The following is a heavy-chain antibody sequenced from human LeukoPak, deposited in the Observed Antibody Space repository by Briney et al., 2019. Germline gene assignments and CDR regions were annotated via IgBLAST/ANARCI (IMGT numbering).Heavy chain of an antibody. CDR1: GGSIGSSDLY. CDR2: IYYNGNT. Sequence: ASETLSLTCIVSGGSIGSSDLYWGWIRQPPGKGLEWIGSIYYNGNTYYNPSLKSRVTISVDTSKNQFSLRLSSVTAADTAVYYCASAPTGVYVTGDMWFDPWGQGTLVTVSS. J-gene: IGHJ5*02. CDR3: ASAPTGVYVTGDMWFDP. V-gene: IGHV4-39*01. D-gene: IGHD7-27*01.